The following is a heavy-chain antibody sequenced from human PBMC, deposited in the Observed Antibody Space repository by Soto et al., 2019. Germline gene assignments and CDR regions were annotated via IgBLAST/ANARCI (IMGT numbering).Heavy chain of an antibody. CDR2: INPNSGRT. D-gene: IGHD6-19*01. CDR1: GYTFTGYY. J-gene: IGHJ3*02. Sequence: ASVKVSCKASGYTFTGYYMHWVRQAPGQGLEWMGWINPNSGRTNYAQKFQGWVTMTRDTSISTAYMELSRLRTDDTAVDYCARGSSGWSSDAFDIWGQGTMVTVSS. CDR3: ARGSSGWSSDAFDI. V-gene: IGHV1-2*04.